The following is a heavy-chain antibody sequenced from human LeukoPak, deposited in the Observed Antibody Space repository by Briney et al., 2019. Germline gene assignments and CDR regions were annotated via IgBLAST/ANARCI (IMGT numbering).Heavy chain of an antibody. V-gene: IGHV1-2*02. Sequence: ASVKVSCKASGYTFTGYYMNWVRQAPGQGLEWMGWINPNSGGTNYAQKFQGRVTITRDTSISTAYMELSRLRSDDTAVYYCARERITGNWFDPWGQGTLVTVSS. CDR3: ARERITGNWFDP. J-gene: IGHJ5*02. D-gene: IGHD1-20*01. CDR2: INPNSGGT. CDR1: GYTFTGYY.